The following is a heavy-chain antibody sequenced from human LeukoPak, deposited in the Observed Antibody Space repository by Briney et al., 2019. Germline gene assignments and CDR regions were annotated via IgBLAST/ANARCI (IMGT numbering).Heavy chain of an antibody. Sequence: PGGSLRLSCAASGFTFSSYAMSWVRQAPGKGLEWVSGISGSGGSTYYADSVKGRFTISRDNSKNTLYLQMNSLRAEDMAIYYCAKSKRPYCSGGSCYHFDYWGQGTLVTVSS. CDR2: ISGSGGST. CDR1: GFTFSSYA. CDR3: AKSKRPYCSGGSCYHFDY. J-gene: IGHJ4*02. V-gene: IGHV3-23*01. D-gene: IGHD2-15*01.